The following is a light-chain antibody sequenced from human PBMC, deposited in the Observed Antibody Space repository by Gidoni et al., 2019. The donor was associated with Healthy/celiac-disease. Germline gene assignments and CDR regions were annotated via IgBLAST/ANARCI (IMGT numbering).Light chain of an antibody. CDR3: QQYNSYSRT. CDR1: QSISSW. Sequence: DIQVTQSPSTLSASVGDRVTITCRASQSISSWLAWYQQKPGKAPKLLIYKASSLESGVPSRFSGSGSVREFTLTISSLQPDDFATYYCQQYNSYSRTFGQGTKVEIK. V-gene: IGKV1-5*03. J-gene: IGKJ1*01. CDR2: KAS.